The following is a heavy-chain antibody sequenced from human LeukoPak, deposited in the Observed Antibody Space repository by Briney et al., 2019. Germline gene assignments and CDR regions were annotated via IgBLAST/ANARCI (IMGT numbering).Heavy chain of an antibody. CDR1: GYTFTSYG. Sequence: ASVKVSCKASGYTFTSYGISWVRQAPGQGLEWMGWISAYNGNTNYAQKLQGRVTMTTDTSTSTAYMELRSLRSDDTAVYYCARVRDIVVVPANYYYYGMDVWGQGTTVTVSS. V-gene: IGHV1-18*01. D-gene: IGHD2-2*01. CDR2: ISAYNGNT. J-gene: IGHJ6*02. CDR3: ARVRDIVVVPANYYYYGMDV.